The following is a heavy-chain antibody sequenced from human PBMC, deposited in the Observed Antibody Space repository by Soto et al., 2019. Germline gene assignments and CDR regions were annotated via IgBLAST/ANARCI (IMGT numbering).Heavy chain of an antibody. V-gene: IGHV4-31*03. CDR3: ARVRGAVVPAVVPPYYYYGMDV. D-gene: IGHD2-2*01. CDR1: GGXISSGGYY. CDR2: IYYSGST. J-gene: IGHJ6*02. Sequence: PSETLSLTCTVSGGXISSGGYYWSSIRQHPGKGLEWIGYIYYSGSTYYNPSLKSRVTISVDTSKNQFSLKLSSVTAADTAVYYCARVRGAVVPAVVPPYYYYGMDVWGQGTTVTVSS.